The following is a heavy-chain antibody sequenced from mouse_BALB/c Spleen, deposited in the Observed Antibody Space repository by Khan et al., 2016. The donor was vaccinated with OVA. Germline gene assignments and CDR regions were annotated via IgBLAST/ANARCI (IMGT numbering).Heavy chain of an antibody. J-gene: IGHJ3*01. CDR3: AREWGSCFHY. V-gene: IGHV1-77*01. D-gene: IGHD1-3*01. Sequence: QVQLQQSGTELARPGASVKLSCKASGYIFIDYNINWVKQRTGQGLEWIGEISPGSGTTYYNEKFKGKATLNADKSSNTAYMQLSRLTSEDSAVYFCAREWGSCFHYWGQGTMVTVSA. CDR2: ISPGSGTT. CDR1: GYIFIDYN.